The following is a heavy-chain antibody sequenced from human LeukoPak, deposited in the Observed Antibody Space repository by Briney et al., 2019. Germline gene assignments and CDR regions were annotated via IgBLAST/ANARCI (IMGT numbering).Heavy chain of an antibody. CDR1: GCTFDDYG. CDR3: ARDSSAGGVVDLDY. Sequence: GGSLRLSCAASGCTFDDYGMSWVRQAPGKGLEWVSGINWNGGSTGYADSVKGRFTISRDNAKNSLYLQMNSLRAEDTAVYYCARDSSAGGVVDLDYWGQGTLVTLSS. CDR2: INWNGGST. J-gene: IGHJ4*02. V-gene: IGHV3-20*04. D-gene: IGHD3-16*01.